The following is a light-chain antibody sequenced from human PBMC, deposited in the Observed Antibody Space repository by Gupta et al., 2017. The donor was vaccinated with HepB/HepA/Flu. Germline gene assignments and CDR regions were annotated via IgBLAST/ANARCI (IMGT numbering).Light chain of an antibody. CDR1: QSVSSY. V-gene: IGKV3-11*01. CDR3: QQRSNWYT. CDR2: DAS. Sequence: EIVFTQSPATLSLSPGERATLSCRASQSVSSYFAWYQKKPGQAPRLLIYDASNRATGIPARFSGSGSGTDFTLTISSLEPEDFAVYYCQQRSNWYTFGQGTKLEIK. J-gene: IGKJ2*01.